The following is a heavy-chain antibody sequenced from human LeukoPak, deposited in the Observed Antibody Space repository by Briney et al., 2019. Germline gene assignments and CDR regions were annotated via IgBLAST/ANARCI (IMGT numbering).Heavy chain of an antibody. CDR1: GSRFTSYW. V-gene: IGHV5-51*01. J-gene: IGHJ4*02. Sequence: GESLKISCKGSGSRFTSYWIGWVRQMPGKGLEWMGIIYPGDSDTKYSPSFQGQVTISADKSISTAYLQWSSLKASDTAMYYCARPYSSGWYEMDYFDYWGQGTLVTVSS. CDR3: ARPYSSGWYEMDYFDY. D-gene: IGHD6-19*01. CDR2: IYPGDSDT.